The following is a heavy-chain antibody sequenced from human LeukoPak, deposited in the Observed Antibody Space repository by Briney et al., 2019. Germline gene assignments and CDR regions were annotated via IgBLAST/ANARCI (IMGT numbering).Heavy chain of an antibody. D-gene: IGHD1-26*01. V-gene: IGHV3-23*01. CDR1: GFTFTNYA. J-gene: IGHJ4*02. Sequence: PGGSLRLSCAASGFTFTNYAMTWVRQAPGKGLEWVSSISASSVMTYYADSVKGRFTVSRDNSKNSLCLQMSSLTAADTAVYYCAKDRSIGTYYTFDHWGQGTLLTVSS. CDR2: ISASSVMT. CDR3: AKDRSIGTYYTFDH.